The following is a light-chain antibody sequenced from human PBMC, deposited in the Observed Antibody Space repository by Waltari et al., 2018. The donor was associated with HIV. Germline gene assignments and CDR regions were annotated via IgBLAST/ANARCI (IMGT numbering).Light chain of an antibody. V-gene: IGLV3-25*03. Sequence: SYELTQPPSVSVSPGQTARIICSGEALPKQYAFWYQQKPGQAPVVVIYKDNERPSGLPERFSGSSSGTTVTLTISGVQADDEADYYCQSADSSGTYWVFGGGTKLTVL. CDR1: ALPKQY. CDR3: QSADSSGTYWV. J-gene: IGLJ3*02. CDR2: KDN.